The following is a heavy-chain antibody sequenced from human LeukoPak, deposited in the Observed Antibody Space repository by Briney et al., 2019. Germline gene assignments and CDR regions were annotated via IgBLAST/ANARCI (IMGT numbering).Heavy chain of an antibody. CDR1: GFTFSDYY. CDR2: ISSSGSSM. D-gene: IGHD1-26*01. CDR3: ARSSPQLREFDY. V-gene: IGHV3-11*01. Sequence: GGSLRLSCAASGFTFSDYYMNWIRQAPGKGLEWVSYISSSGSSMYYADSVKGRFTISRDNAKNSLYLQMNSLRAEDTALYYCARSSPQLREFDYWGQGTLVTVSS. J-gene: IGHJ4*02.